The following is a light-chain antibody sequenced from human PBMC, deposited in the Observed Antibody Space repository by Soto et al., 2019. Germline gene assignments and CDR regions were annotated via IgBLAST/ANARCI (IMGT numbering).Light chain of an antibody. CDR3: TSYAGGNNV. Sequence: QSALTQPPSASGSPGQSVTISRTGTSSDVGGYNYVSWYQQHPGKVPKLMIYEVNKRPSGVPDRFSGSKSGNTASLTVSGLQAEDEADYYCTSYAGGNNVFGTGTKVTVL. V-gene: IGLV2-8*01. CDR2: EVN. J-gene: IGLJ1*01. CDR1: SSDVGGYNY.